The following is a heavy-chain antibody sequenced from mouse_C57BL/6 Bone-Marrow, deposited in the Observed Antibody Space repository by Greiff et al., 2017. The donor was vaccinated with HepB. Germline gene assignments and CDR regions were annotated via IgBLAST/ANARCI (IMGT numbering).Heavy chain of an antibody. Sequence: QVQLQQPGAELVKPGASVKMSCKASGYTFTSYWITWVKQRPGQGLEWIGDIYPGSGSTNYNEKFKSKATLTVDTSPSTAYMQLSSLTSEDSAVYYCARGRLRRGAWFAYWGQGTLVTVSA. D-gene: IGHD2-4*01. J-gene: IGHJ3*01. CDR1: GYTFTSYW. CDR3: ARGRLRRGAWFAY. V-gene: IGHV1-55*01. CDR2: IYPGSGST.